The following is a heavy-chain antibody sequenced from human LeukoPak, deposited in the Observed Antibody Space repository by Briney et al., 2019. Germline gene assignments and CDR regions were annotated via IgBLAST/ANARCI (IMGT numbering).Heavy chain of an antibody. CDR3: TRGDPGYYYYYGMDV. J-gene: IGHJ6*02. D-gene: IGHD5-24*01. CDR1: GFTFSSYW. CDR2: IRSKAYGGTT. Sequence: GGSLRLSCAASGFTFSSYWMNWARQAPGKGLEWVGFIRSKAYGGTTEYAASVKGRFTISRDDSKSIAYLQMNSLKTEDTAVYYCTRGDPGYYYYYGMDVWGQGTTVTVSS. V-gene: IGHV3-49*04.